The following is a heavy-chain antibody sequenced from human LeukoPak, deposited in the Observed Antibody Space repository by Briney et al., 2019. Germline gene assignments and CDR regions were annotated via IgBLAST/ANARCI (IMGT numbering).Heavy chain of an antibody. J-gene: IGHJ4*02. CDR1: GLTFGDYA. D-gene: IGHD3-10*01. CDR2: ISGSGENT. Sequence: PGGSLRLSCTASGLTFGDYAMSWVRQAPGKGLEWVSAISGSGENTFYADSVKGRFTVSRDNSKNTLYLQMNSLRAEDTAVYYCAKVGFLDFWGQGTLVSVSS. CDR3: AKVGFLDF. V-gene: IGHV3-23*01.